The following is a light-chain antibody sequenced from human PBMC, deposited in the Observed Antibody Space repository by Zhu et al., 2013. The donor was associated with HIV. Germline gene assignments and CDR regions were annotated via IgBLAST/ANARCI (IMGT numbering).Light chain of an antibody. J-gene: IGKJ1*01. V-gene: IGKV3-20*01. CDR2: GAS. Sequence: EIVMTQSPATLSLSPGERATLSCRASQTVSSNYLAWYQQKPGQAPRLLIYGASSRATGIPDRFSGSGSGTDFTLTISRLEPEDFAVYYCQQYGSSPRTFGQGTKVE. CDR3: QQYGSSPRT. CDR1: QTVSSNY.